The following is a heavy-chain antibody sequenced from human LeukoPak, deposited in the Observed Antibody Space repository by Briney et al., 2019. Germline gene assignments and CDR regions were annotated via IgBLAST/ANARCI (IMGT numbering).Heavy chain of an antibody. CDR3: AREGGITIFGMAQPGGAFDI. D-gene: IGHD3-3*01. Sequence: ASVKVSCKASGFTFTSYGISWVRQAPGQGLEWMGWISVHSGKTDYSEDLQDRVTLTTDTSTSTAYMELRSLRFDDTAVYYCAREGGITIFGMAQPGGAFDIWGQGTMVTVSS. CDR2: ISVHSGKT. CDR1: GFTFTSYG. J-gene: IGHJ3*02. V-gene: IGHV1-18*04.